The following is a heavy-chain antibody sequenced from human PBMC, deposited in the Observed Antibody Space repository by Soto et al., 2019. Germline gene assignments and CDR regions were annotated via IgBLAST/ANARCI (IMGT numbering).Heavy chain of an antibody. V-gene: IGHV3-23*01. CDR1: GFTFSSYA. CDR3: AKCDDSSSWYIVYYYYGMDV. Sequence: GGSLRLSCAASGFTFSSYAMSWVRQAPGKGLEWVSAISGSGGSTYYADSVKGRFTISRDNSKNTLYLQMNSLRAEDTAVYYCAKCDDSSSWYIVYYYYGMDVWGQGTTVTVSS. D-gene: IGHD6-13*01. J-gene: IGHJ6*02. CDR2: ISGSGGST.